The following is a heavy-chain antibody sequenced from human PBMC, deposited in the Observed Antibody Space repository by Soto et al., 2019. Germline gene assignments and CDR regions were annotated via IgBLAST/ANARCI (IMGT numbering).Heavy chain of an antibody. V-gene: IGHV1-69*13. CDR3: ARELGARRNWFDP. CDR2: IIPIFGTA. J-gene: IGHJ5*02. CDR1: GGTFSSYA. D-gene: IGHD6-6*01. Sequence: SVKVSCKASGGTFSSYAISWVRQAPGQGLEWMGGIIPIFGTANYAQKFQGRVTITADESTSTAYMELSSLRSEDTAVYYCARELGARRNWFDPWGQGTLVTVSS.